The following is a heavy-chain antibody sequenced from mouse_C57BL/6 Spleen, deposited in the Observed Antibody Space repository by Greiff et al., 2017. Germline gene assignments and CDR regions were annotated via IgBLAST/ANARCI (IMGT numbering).Heavy chain of an antibody. Sequence: QVQLQQPGAELVKPGASVKMSCKASGYTFTSYWITWVKQRPGQGLEWIGDIYPGSGSTNYNAKFKIKATLTVDTSYSTAYMQLRSLTSEDSAVYYCARSGHYYGSREYFDYWGQGTTLTVSS. J-gene: IGHJ2*01. D-gene: IGHD1-1*01. V-gene: IGHV1-55*01. CDR3: ARSGHYYGSREYFDY. CDR1: GYTFTSYW. CDR2: IYPGSGST.